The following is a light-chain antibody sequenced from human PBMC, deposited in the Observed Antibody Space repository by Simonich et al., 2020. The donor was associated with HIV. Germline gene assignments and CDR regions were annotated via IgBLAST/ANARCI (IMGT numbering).Light chain of an antibody. Sequence: QSALTQPASVSGSPGQSITISCTGTSRDVGGYNYVSWYQQHPGKAPKLLIYDVSKRPSGVSNRFSGSKSGNTASLTISGLQAEDEADYYCSSYTSSSNWVFGGGTKLTVL. J-gene: IGLJ3*02. CDR1: SRDVGGYNY. V-gene: IGLV2-14*01. CDR3: SSYTSSSNWV. CDR2: DVS.